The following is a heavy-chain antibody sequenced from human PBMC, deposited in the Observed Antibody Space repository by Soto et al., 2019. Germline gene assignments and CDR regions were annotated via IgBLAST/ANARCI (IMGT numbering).Heavy chain of an antibody. CDR2: IKQDGSAK. Sequence: GGSLRLSCVASGFTFNDYWMSWVRQAPGKGLEWVAKIKQDGSAKYYADSVKGRFSISRDNAKNSLYLQMDSLRAEDTALYYCARDKVTMTVVVTDYWGQG. J-gene: IGHJ4*02. V-gene: IGHV3-7*01. D-gene: IGHD3-22*01. CDR1: GFTFNDYW. CDR3: ARDKVTMTVVVTDY.